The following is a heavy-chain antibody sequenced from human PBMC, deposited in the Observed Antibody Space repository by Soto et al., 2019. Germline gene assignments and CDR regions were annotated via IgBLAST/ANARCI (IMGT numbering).Heavy chain of an antibody. CDR2: IYTSGST. V-gene: IGHV4-4*07. Sequence: SETLSLTCTVSGGSTSSYYWIWIRQPAGKGLEWIGRIYTSGSTNYNPSLKSRVTMSVDTSKNQFSLKLSSVTAADTAVYYCARDGYDSSGYYYAYFDYWGQGTLVTVSS. CDR1: GGSTSSYY. CDR3: ARDGYDSSGYYYAYFDY. D-gene: IGHD3-22*01. J-gene: IGHJ4*02.